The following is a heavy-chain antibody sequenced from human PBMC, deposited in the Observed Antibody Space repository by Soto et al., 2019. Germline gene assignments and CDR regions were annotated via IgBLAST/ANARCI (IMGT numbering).Heavy chain of an antibody. V-gene: IGHV1-46*01. CDR1: GNTISSDY. CDR2: IDPSGDTT. CDR3: VRADSEKHFDL. J-gene: IGHJ5*02. Sequence: GASVKVSCKASGNTISSDYMHWVRQAPGQGLEWMGIIDPSGDTTIYEQKFQGRITVTRDTSTNTLYLELSSLRSEETATYYCVRADSEKHFDLWGQGTLVTVSS.